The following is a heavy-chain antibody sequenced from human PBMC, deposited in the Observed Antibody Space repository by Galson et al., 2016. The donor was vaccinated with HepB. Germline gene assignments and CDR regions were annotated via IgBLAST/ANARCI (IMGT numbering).Heavy chain of an antibody. J-gene: IGHJ4*02. D-gene: IGHD1-26*01. Sequence: SETLSLTCSVSGGSIIIRDSFWGWVRQLPGQGLEGIGSFEYSGSTYYNPSLKGRVPISRDTSKTEFSLRMSSVTAAVTAVYYCARSKEQIRSSRPYYFDAWGQGTLVTVSS. CDR1: GGSIIIRDSF. CDR3: ARSKEQIRSSRPYYFDA. CDR2: FEYSGST. V-gene: IGHV4-39*01.